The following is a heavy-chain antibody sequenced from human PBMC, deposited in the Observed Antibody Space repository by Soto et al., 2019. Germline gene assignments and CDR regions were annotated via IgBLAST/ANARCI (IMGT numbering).Heavy chain of an antibody. CDR1: GYTFTSYD. CDR2: MNPNSGNT. D-gene: IGHD5-12*01. Sequence: QVQLVQSGAEVKKPGASVKVSCKASGYTFTSYDINWVRQATGQGLEWMGWMNPNSGNTGYAQKFQGRVTMTRNTSISTGYMELSRLRSEDTAVYYWARVKRGDGYNFAFDIWGQGTMVTVSS. CDR3: ARVKRGDGYNFAFDI. V-gene: IGHV1-8*01. J-gene: IGHJ3*02.